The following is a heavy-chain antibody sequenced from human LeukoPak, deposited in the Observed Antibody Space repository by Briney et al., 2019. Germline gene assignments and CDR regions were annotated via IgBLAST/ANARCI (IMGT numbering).Heavy chain of an antibody. J-gene: IGHJ4*02. D-gene: IGHD3-3*01. CDR1: GGSISRYY. CDR2: IYTSGST. V-gene: IGHV4-4*09. CDR3: ARRNYDFWSGYYLDY. Sequence: SETLSLTCTVSGGSISRYYWSWIRQPPGKGLEWIGYIYTSGSTNYNPSLKSRVTISVDTSKNQFSLKLSSVTAADTAVYYCARRNYDFWSGYYLDYWGQGTLVTVSS.